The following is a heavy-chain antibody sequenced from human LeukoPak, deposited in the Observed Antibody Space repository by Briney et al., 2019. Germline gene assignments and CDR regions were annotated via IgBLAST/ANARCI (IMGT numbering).Heavy chain of an antibody. CDR1: GGSISSSNYF. CDR3: ARVGSCGGDTCAWGL. CDR2: IHYSGKT. D-gene: IGHD2-21*01. V-gene: IGHV4-39*01. J-gene: IGHJ4*02. Sequence: SETLSLTCTVSGGSISSSNYFGGWIRQPPGKGLEFIAVIHYSGKTHYSPSLRSRVTISVDTSNNQFSLQLSSMTAADTALYYCARVGSCGGDTCAWGLWGLGTLVTVSS.